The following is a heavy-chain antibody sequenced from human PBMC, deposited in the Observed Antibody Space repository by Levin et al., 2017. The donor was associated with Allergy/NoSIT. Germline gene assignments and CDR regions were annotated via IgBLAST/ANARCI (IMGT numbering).Heavy chain of an antibody. J-gene: IGHJ6*02. CDR1: GFTFSSFA. CDR2: ISYDGDNS. V-gene: IGHV3-30-3*01. Sequence: GGSLRLSCAASGFTFSSFAIHWVRQGPGKGLEWVAVISYDGDNSYYADSVKGRFTIPRDHSKNTPYLQMNSLRAEDTAVYYCARDQTRYFDRFLSSYGMAVWGQGTTVTVSS. CDR3: ARDQTRYFDRFLSSYGMAV. D-gene: IGHD3-9*01.